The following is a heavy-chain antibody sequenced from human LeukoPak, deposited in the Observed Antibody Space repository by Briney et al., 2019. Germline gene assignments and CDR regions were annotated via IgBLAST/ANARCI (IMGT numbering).Heavy chain of an antibody. J-gene: IGHJ4*02. V-gene: IGHV3-23*01. Sequence: GGSLRLSCAASGFTFSTYAMSWVRQAPGKGLEWVSAISGSGGSTYYADSVKGRFTISRDNSKNTLYLQMNSLRAEDTAVYYCAKDRDSSNCGGDCYYFDYWGQGTLVTVSS. D-gene: IGHD2-21*02. CDR3: AKDRDSSNCGGDCYYFDY. CDR1: GFTFSTYA. CDR2: ISGSGGST.